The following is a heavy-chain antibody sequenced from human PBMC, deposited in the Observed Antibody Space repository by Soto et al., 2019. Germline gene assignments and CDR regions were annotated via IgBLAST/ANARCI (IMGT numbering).Heavy chain of an antibody. Sequence: GGSLRLSCAASGFTFDDYAMHWVRQAPGKGLEWVSGISWNSGSIGYADSVKGRFTISRDNAKNSLYLQMNSLRAEDTALYYCAKAGEERSYYYYMDVWGQGTLVTVSS. D-gene: IGHD4-17*01. CDR1: GFTFDDYA. V-gene: IGHV3-9*01. CDR2: ISWNSGSI. J-gene: IGHJ6*03. CDR3: AKAGEERSYYYYMDV.